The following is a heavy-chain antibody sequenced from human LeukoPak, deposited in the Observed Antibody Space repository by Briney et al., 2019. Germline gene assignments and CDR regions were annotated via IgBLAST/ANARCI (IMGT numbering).Heavy chain of an antibody. Sequence: GGSLRLSCAASGFMFSSYGMHWVRQAPGKGLEWVALISYDGTNKYYADSVKGRFTISRDNSKNTLYLQMNSLRAEDTAVYYCARGYIYGYDYWGQGTLVTVSS. CDR3: ARGYIYGYDY. D-gene: IGHD5-18*01. CDR1: GFMFSSYG. J-gene: IGHJ4*02. V-gene: IGHV3-30*03. CDR2: ISYDGTNK.